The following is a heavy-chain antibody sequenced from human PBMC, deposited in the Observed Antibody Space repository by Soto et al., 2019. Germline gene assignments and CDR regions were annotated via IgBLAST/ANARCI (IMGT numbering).Heavy chain of an antibody. J-gene: IGHJ4*02. Sequence: ASVKVSCKASGYTFTSYAMHWVRKAPGQRLEWMGWINAGNGNTKYSQKFQGRVTITRDTSASTAYMELSSLRSEDTAVYYCAKLYSSGWLVKGDFDYWGQGTLVTVSS. CDR3: AKLYSSGWLVKGDFDY. CDR1: GYTFTSYA. D-gene: IGHD6-19*01. V-gene: IGHV1-3*01. CDR2: INAGNGNT.